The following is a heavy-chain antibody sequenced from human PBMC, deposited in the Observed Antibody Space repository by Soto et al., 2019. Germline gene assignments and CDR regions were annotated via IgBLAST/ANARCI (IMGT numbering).Heavy chain of an antibody. J-gene: IGHJ5*02. D-gene: IGHD3-22*01. CDR3: ARAAPEFRYYYDSSGPYQPTTLENWFDP. CDR2: IYYSGST. V-gene: IGHV4-31*03. Sequence: QVQLQESGPGLVKPSQTLSLTCTVSGGSISSGGYYWSWIRQHPGKGLEWIGDIYYSGSTYYNPSLKSRVTISVDTAKNQFSLRLSSVTAADTAVYYCARAAPEFRYYYDSSGPYQPTTLENWFDPWCQGTLVTVSS. CDR1: GGSISSGGYY.